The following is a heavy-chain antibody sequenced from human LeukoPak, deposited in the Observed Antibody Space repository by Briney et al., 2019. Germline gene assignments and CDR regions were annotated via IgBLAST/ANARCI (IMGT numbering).Heavy chain of an antibody. D-gene: IGHD3-22*01. CDR1: VYTFTSYV. Sequence: ASVKVSCKASVYTFTSYVINWVRQATGQGLEWMGWMNPNSGNTGYAQKFQGRVTMTRNTSISTAYMELSSLRSEDTAVYYCAKRDDSSGYPLDYWGQGTLVTVSS. J-gene: IGHJ4*02. V-gene: IGHV1-8*01. CDR3: AKRDDSSGYPLDY. CDR2: MNPNSGNT.